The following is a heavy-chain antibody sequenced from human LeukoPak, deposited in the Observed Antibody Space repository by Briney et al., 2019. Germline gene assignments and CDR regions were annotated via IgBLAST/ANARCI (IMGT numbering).Heavy chain of an antibody. CDR2: IHYTGRT. CDR1: GGSISGHY. D-gene: IGHD5-24*01. CDR3: ARKDGDG. Sequence: TSETLSLTCTVSGGSISGHYWSWIRQPPGKGLEWIGYIHYTGRTDYSPSLRGRVTISLDTSKNQVSLKLSSVTAADTAMYYCARKDGDGWGQGTLVTVSS. V-gene: IGHV4-59*11. J-gene: IGHJ4*02.